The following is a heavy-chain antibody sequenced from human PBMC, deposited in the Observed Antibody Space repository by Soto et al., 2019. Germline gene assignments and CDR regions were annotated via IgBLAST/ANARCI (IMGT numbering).Heavy chain of an antibody. V-gene: IGHV4-34*01. CDR2: INDRGSI. CDR1: GGSFSGYY. J-gene: IGHJ2*01. Sequence: QVQLQQWGAGPLRPLETLSLTCGVSGGSFSGYYWAWIRQSPGKGLEWIGEINDRGSINYNPSLKSRLSISVATSKNHYSPNLRSVTAADTAVYYCARESHDILTGPPWVWYFDLWGRGTLVTVSS. CDR3: ARESHDILTGPPWVWYFDL. D-gene: IGHD3-9*01.